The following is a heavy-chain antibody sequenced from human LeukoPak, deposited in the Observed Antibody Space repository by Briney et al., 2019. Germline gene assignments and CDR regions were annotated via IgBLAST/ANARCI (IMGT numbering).Heavy chain of an antibody. CDR2: ISSRGDAI. CDR1: TFSFGDYT. CDR3: ARDAYATGSLDY. D-gene: IGHD3-10*01. V-gene: IGHV3-48*03. Sequence: GGSLRLSCTASTFSFGDYTMSWVRQAPGKGLEWVSSISSRGDAIDYADSVRGRFTISRDNAKNSLYLQMNSLRAEDTAVYYCARDAYATGSLDYWGQGTLVTVSS. J-gene: IGHJ4*02.